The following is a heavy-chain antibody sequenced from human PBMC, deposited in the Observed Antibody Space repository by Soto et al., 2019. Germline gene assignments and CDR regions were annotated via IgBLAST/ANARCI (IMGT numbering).Heavy chain of an antibody. Sequence: QVQLQQWGAGLLKPSGTLSLTCGVSGGSLSDYYWSWIRQPPGKGLERIGEINHSGSTNLNPSLKSRATISVDMSKNQFSLTLSSVTAADTALYYCARPPIKYCSSISCSPDYNYYRDVWGTGTAVTVSS. D-gene: IGHD2-2*01. CDR2: INHSGST. V-gene: IGHV4-34*04. J-gene: IGHJ6*03. CDR1: GGSLSDYY. CDR3: ARPPIKYCSSISCSPDYNYYRDV.